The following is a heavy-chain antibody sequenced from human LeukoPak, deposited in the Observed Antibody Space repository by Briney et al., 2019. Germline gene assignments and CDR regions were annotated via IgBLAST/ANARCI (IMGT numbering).Heavy chain of an antibody. CDR1: GFTFSSYS. CDR2: ISASGGTT. J-gene: IGHJ4*02. Sequence: GGSLRLSCAASGFTFSSYSMNWVRQAPGKGLEWVSTISASGGTTFYADSVKGRFTFSRDNSKNTLYLQMNSLRVEDTAVYYCAKWGMTSIRYFDYWGQGTLVIVSS. V-gene: IGHV3-23*01. D-gene: IGHD5-24*01. CDR3: AKWGMTSIRYFDY.